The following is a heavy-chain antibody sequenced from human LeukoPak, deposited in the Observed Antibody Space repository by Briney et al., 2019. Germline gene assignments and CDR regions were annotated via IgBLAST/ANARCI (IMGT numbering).Heavy chain of an antibody. CDR2: INHSGST. CDR3: ARGWELEYQR. CDR1: GGSFSGYY. D-gene: IGHD1-26*01. V-gene: IGHV4-34*01. Sequence: PSETLSLTCAVYGGSFSGYYWSWIRQPPGKGLEWIGEINHSGSTNYNPSLKSRVTISVDTSKNQFSLKLSSVTAADTAVYYCARGWELEYQRWGQGTLVTVSS. J-gene: IGHJ1*01.